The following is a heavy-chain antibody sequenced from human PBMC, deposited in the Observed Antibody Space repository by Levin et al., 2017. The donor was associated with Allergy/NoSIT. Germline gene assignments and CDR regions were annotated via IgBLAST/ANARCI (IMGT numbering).Heavy chain of an antibody. CDR1: GFTFSSYS. D-gene: IGHD3-22*01. V-gene: IGHV3-21*01. CDR2: ISSSSSYI. CDR3: ARQGHYYDSSNAFDI. J-gene: IGHJ3*02. Sequence: SCAASGFTFSSYSMNWVRQAPGKGLEWVSSISSSSSYIYYADSVKGRFTISRDNAKNSLYLQMNSLRAEDTAVYYCARQGHYYDSSNAFDIWGQGTMVTVSS.